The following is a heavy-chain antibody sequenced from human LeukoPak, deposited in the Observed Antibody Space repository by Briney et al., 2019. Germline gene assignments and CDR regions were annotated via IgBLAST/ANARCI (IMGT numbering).Heavy chain of an antibody. J-gene: IGHJ4*02. CDR2: IYYSGST. CDR3: ARVSGSESRVFRSYGDYFDY. D-gene: IGHD1-26*01. CDR1: GGSISSYY. Sequence: PSETLSLTRTVSGGSISSYYWSWIRQPPGKGLEWIGYIYYSGSTNYNPSLKSRVTISVDTSKNQFSLKLSSVTAADTAVYYCARVSGSESRVFRSYGDYFDYWGQGTLVTVSS. V-gene: IGHV4-59*01.